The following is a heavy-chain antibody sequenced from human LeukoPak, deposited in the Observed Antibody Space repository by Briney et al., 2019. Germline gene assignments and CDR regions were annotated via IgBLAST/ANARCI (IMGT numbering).Heavy chain of an antibody. CDR1: GFTFSSYS. J-gene: IGHJ3*02. Sequence: GGSLRLSCAASGFTFSSYSMNWVRQAPGKGLEWVSYISSSSSTIYYADSVKGRFTISRDNAKNSLYLQMNSLRAEDTAVYYCARDPHFWSQYAFDIWGQGTMVTVSS. V-gene: IGHV3-48*01. CDR2: ISSSSSTI. CDR3: ARDPHFWSQYAFDI. D-gene: IGHD3-3*02.